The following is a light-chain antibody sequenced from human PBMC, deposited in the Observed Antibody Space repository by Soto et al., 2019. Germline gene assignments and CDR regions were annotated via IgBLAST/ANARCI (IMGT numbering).Light chain of an antibody. V-gene: IGKV3-20*01. CDR1: QSISDT. CDR2: SAS. Sequence: EIVMTQSPATLSVSPGGRATLSCRASQSISDTLAWYQQKPGQAPRLLIYSASRRATGFPGRFSGSGSGTDFTLTISRLEPEDFAVYYCQQYGSSPPFGQGTKVDI. CDR3: QQYGSSPP. J-gene: IGKJ1*01.